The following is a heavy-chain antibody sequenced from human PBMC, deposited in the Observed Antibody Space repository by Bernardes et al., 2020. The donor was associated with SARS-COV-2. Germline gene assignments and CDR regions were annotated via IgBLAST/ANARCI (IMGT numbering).Heavy chain of an antibody. CDR3: ARDRGHILTGYDGMDV. CDR1: GGSISSGGYY. CDR2: IYYSGST. D-gene: IGHD3-9*01. J-gene: IGHJ6*02. Sequence: SETLSLTCTVSGGSISSGGYYWSWIRQHPGKGLEWIGYIYYSGSTYYNPSLKSRVTISVDTSKNQFSLKLSSVTAADTAVYYCARDRGHILTGYDGMDVWGQGTTVTVSS. V-gene: IGHV4-31*03.